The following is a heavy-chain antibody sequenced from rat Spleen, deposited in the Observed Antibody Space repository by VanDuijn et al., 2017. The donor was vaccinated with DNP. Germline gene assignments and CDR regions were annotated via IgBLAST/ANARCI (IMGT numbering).Heavy chain of an antibody. J-gene: IGHJ2*01. V-gene: IGHV5-7*01. Sequence: EVQLVESGGGLVQPGRSLKLSCAASGFSFSDYDMAWVRQAPTKGLEWVASISYDGSSTYYRDSVKGRFTVSRDDAKSTLYLQMDSLRSEDTATYYCARGGTYYFDYWGQGVMVTVSS. CDR2: ISYDGSST. CDR3: ARGGTYYFDY. CDR1: GFSFSDYD.